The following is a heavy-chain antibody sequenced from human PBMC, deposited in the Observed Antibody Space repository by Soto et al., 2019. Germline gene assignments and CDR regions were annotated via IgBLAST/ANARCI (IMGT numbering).Heavy chain of an antibody. CDR2: IYYSGST. CDR1: GGSISSYY. D-gene: IGHD2-15*01. Sequence: SVTLCLTCTVAGGSISSYYGSWIRQPPGKGLEWIGYIYYSGSTNYNPSLKSRVTISVDTSKNQFSLKLSSVTAADTAVYYCARREGGAHDYWGQGTLVTVSS. CDR3: ARREGGAHDY. V-gene: IGHV4-59*08. J-gene: IGHJ4*02.